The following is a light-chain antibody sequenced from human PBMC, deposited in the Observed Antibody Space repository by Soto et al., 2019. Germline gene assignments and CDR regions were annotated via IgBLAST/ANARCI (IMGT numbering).Light chain of an antibody. CDR1: SSDVGSYNL. CDR2: EVS. Sequence: QSALTQPASVSGSPGQSITISYTGTSSDVGSYNLVSWYQQHPGKAPKLMIYEVSKRPSGVSNRFSGSKSGNTASLTISGLQAEDEADYYCCSYAGSSTSLFGGGTKLTVL. J-gene: IGLJ2*01. V-gene: IGLV2-23*02. CDR3: CSYAGSSTSL.